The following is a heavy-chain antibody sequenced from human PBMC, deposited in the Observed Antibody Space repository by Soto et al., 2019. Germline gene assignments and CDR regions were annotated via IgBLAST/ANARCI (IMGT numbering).Heavy chain of an antibody. V-gene: IGHV3-23*01. CDR3: AKESLFPSIQGIITN. D-gene: IGHD2-2*01. J-gene: IGHJ4*02. Sequence: VRLSESGGGLARPGGSLRLSCEASGLNFAGYAMRWVRQAPGKGLDWVSSLSSSGEKTYYSDSVRGRFTISRDNTKNTVYLQMNTLSADDTAVYFCAKESLFPSIQGIITNWGQGVVVTVSS. CDR1: GLNFAGYA. CDR2: LSSSGEKT.